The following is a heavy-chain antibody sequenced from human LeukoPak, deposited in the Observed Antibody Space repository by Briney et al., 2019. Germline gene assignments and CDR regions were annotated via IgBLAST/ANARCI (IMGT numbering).Heavy chain of an antibody. V-gene: IGHV3-21*01. CDR1: GFIFSTYT. CDR3: ARVATVTTDFDY. J-gene: IGHJ4*02. Sequence: GVSLRLSCAASGFIFSTYTMTWVRQSPGKGMEWVSSITSSSTYIYYADSLKGRFTISRDNAKNSLFLQMNSLRAEDTAVYYCARVATVTTDFDYWGLGTLVTVSS. D-gene: IGHD4-17*01. CDR2: ITSSSTYI.